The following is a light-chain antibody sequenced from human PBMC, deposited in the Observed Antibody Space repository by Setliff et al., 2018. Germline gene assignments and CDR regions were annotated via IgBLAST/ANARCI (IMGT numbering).Light chain of an antibody. CDR3: SSYTSLSTRV. V-gene: IGLV2-14*03. CDR1: ISDVGGYDY. Sequence: QSALTQPASVSGSLGQSITISCTGTISDVGGYDYVSWYQQHPGKAPKLIIFDVRERPSGVSDRFSASKSGNTASLSISGLQAEDEADYYCSSYTSLSTRVFGTGTKVTVL. J-gene: IGLJ1*01. CDR2: DVR.